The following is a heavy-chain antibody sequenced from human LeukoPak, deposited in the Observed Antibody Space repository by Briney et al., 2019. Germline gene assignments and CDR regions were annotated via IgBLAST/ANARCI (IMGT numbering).Heavy chain of an antibody. CDR1: GYTFSVYW. D-gene: IGHD4-23*01. V-gene: IGHV5-51*01. CDR3: ATIYGGNSGGY. Sequence: GESLKISCKASGYTFSVYWIGWVRPMPGKGLEWMGIVYPADSDTRYSPSFQGQVTISVDKSISTAYLQWSSLTASDTASYYCATIYGGNSGGYWGQGTLVTVSS. CDR2: VYPADSDT. J-gene: IGHJ4*02.